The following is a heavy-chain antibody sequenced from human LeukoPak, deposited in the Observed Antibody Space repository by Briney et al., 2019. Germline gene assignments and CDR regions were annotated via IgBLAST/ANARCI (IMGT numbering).Heavy chain of an antibody. CDR3: AKGLLGYTLPVDY. CDR2: ISGSGGTT. Sequence: PGASLRVSCAASGFTFSSYAMNWVRQAPGKGLEWVSIISGSGGTTYYADSVKGRFTISRDNSKNTLYLQMNSLSAEDTAIYYCAKGLLGYTLPVDYWGPGTLVTVSS. V-gene: IGHV3-23*01. CDR1: GFTFSSYA. D-gene: IGHD1-1*01. J-gene: IGHJ4*02.